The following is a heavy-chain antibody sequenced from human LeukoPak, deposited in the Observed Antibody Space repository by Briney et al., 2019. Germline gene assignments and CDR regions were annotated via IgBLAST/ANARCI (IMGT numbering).Heavy chain of an antibody. J-gene: IGHJ5*02. CDR3: ARSRVPADNWFDP. CDR1: GFTFSSYW. V-gene: IGHV3-74*01. D-gene: IGHD2-2*01. CDR2: INSDGSST. Sequence: GGSLRLSCAASGFTFSSYWMHWVRQAPGKGLVWVSRINSDGSSTSYADSVKGRFTISRDNAKNTLYLQMNSLRAGDTAVYYCARSRVPADNWFDPWGQGTLVTVSS.